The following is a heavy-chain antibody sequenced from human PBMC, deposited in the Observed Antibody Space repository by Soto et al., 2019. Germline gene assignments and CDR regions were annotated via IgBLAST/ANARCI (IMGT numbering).Heavy chain of an antibody. V-gene: IGHV2-5*01. J-gene: IGHJ4*02. CDR3: AHRISDYDYVWGSYRHSPLDY. CDR1: GFSLSTSGVG. CDR2: IYWNDDK. Sequence: SGPTLVNPPQTLTLTCTFSGFSLSTSGVGVGWIRQPPGKALEWLALIYWNDDKRYSPSLKSRLTITKDTSKNQVVLTMTNMDPVDTATYYCAHRISDYDYVWGSYRHSPLDYWGQGTLVTVSS. D-gene: IGHD3-16*02.